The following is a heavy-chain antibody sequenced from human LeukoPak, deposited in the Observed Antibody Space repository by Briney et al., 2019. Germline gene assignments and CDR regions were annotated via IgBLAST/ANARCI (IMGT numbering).Heavy chain of an antibody. D-gene: IGHD5-24*01. Sequence: ASVKVSCKASGYTFTGYYMHWVRQAPGQGLEWMGRINPNSGGTNYAQKFQGRVTMTRDTSISTAYMALSRLRSDDTAVYYCARNNFDNWFDPWGQGTLVTVSS. CDR2: INPNSGGT. CDR3: ARNNFDNWFDP. CDR1: GYTFTGYY. V-gene: IGHV1-2*06. J-gene: IGHJ5*02.